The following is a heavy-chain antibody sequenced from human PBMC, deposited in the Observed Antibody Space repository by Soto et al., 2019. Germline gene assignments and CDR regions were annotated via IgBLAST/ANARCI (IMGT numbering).Heavy chain of an antibody. D-gene: IGHD2-21*01. CDR3: AAVFGRSLNWFDP. J-gene: IGHJ5*02. CDR1: GFTFTSSA. CDR2: IVVGSGNT. V-gene: IGHV1-58*01. Sequence: QMQLVQSGPEVKKPGTSVKVSCKASGFTFTSSAVQWVRQARGQRLEWIGWIVVGSGNTNYAQKFQERVTITRDMSTSTAYMELSSLRSEDTAVYYCAAVFGRSLNWFDPWGQGTLVTVSS.